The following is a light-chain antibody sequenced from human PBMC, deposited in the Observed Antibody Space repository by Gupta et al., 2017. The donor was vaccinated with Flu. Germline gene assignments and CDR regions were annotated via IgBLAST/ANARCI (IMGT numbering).Light chain of an antibody. CDR3: QSADSSDSYWV. Sequence: GQTARITCSGDALAKQYAYWYQQKPGQAPVLVMYKDSGRPSGIPERFSGSSSGTTVTLTISGVQTEDEADYYCQSADSSDSYWVFGGGTKVTVL. CDR2: KDS. CDR1: ALAKQY. V-gene: IGLV3-25*03. J-gene: IGLJ3*02.